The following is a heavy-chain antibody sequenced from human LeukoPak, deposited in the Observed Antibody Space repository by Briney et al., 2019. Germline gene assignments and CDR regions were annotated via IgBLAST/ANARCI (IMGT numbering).Heavy chain of an antibody. CDR2: ISSDGSVK. CDR1: GFTLTTYA. Sequence: GGSLRLSCAASGFTLTTYAMHWVRQAPGKRLEWVAIISSDGSVKYYPDSVKGRFTISRDNPKNTVYLQMNSLRSEDTAVYYCAKDLANYGSFDYWGQGTLVTVSS. D-gene: IGHD4/OR15-4a*01. CDR3: AKDLANYGSFDY. V-gene: IGHV3-30*04. J-gene: IGHJ4*02.